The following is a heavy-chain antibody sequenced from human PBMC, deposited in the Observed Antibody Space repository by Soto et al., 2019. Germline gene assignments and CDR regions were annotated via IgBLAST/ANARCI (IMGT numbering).Heavy chain of an antibody. CDR1: GGSISSYY. J-gene: IGHJ4*02. V-gene: IGHV4-30-4*01. D-gene: IGHD3-22*01. CDR3: ARGLDSSGPFDY. CDR2: IYYSGST. Sequence: PSETLSLTCTVSGGSISSYYWSWIRQPPGKGLEWIGYIYYSGSTYYNPSLKSRVTISVDTSKNQFSLKLSSVTAADTAVYYCARGLDSSGPFDYWGQGTLVTVSS.